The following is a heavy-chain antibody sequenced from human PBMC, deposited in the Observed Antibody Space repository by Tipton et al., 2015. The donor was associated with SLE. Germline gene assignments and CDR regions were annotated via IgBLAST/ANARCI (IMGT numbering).Heavy chain of an antibody. CDR1: GYSYG. Sequence: QLVQSGGEVKKPGASVKVSCKASGYSYGITWVRQAPGQGLEWMGWINNYNDNTNYAQKFQGRVTMTTDRSTTTAYLELRSLRSDDTAVYYCARDLWGAMAFWSQGTLVTVSS. CDR3: ARDLWGAMAF. CDR2: INNYNDNT. J-gene: IGHJ4*02. D-gene: IGHD7-27*01. V-gene: IGHV1-18*01.